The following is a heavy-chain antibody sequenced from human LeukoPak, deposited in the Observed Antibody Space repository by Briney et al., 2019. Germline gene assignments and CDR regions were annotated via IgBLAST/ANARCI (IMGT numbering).Heavy chain of an antibody. D-gene: IGHD6-25*01. CDR1: GYTFTSYD. CDR3: ARALSGCILCFDY. V-gene: IGHV1-8*01. Sequence: ASVKVSCKASGYTFTSYDINWMRQATGQGLEWMGWMNASSGNTGYAQKFQGRVTMTRNTSISTAYMELSSLRSDDTAVYYCARALSGCILCFDYWGQGTLVTVSS. CDR2: MNASSGNT. J-gene: IGHJ4*02.